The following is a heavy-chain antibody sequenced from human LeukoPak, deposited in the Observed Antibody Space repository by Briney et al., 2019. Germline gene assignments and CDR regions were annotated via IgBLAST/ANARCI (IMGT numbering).Heavy chain of an antibody. CDR1: GGSISSYY. V-gene: IGHV4-59*01. Sequence: RSETLSLTCTVSGGSISSYYWSWIRQPPGNGLDWIGYLYYSGSTNYNPSLKSRVTISVDTSKNQFSLKLSSVTAADTAVYYCARGNYDSSGYPGNWYFDLWGRGTLVTVSS. CDR2: LYYSGST. J-gene: IGHJ2*01. CDR3: ARGNYDSSGYPGNWYFDL. D-gene: IGHD3-22*01.